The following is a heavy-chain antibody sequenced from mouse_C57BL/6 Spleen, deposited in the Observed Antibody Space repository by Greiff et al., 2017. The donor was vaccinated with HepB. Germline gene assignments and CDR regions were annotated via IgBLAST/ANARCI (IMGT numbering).Heavy chain of an antibody. J-gene: IGHJ2*01. D-gene: IGHD1-1*01. Sequence: EVMLVESEGGLVQPGSSMKLSCTASGFTFSDYYMAWVRQVPEKGLEWVANINYDGSSTYYLDSLKSRFIISRDNAKNILYLQMSSLKSEDTATYYCARAFYYYGSSYFDYWGQGTTLTVSS. CDR1: GFTFSDYY. V-gene: IGHV5-16*01. CDR3: ARAFYYYGSSYFDY. CDR2: INYDGSST.